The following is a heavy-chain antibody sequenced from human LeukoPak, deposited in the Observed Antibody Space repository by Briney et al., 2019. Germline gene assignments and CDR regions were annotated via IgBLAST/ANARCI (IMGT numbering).Heavy chain of an antibody. Sequence: GSLRLSCAASGFTFSSYAMHWVRQAPGKGLEYVSAISSNGGSTYYANSVKGRFTISRDNSKNTLYLQMGSLRAEDMAVYYCARGPLTQYYYYYYYMDVWGKGTTVTVSS. CDR3: ARGPLTQYYYYYYYMDV. CDR1: GFTFSSYA. CDR2: ISSNGGST. V-gene: IGHV3-64*01. J-gene: IGHJ6*03. D-gene: IGHD4/OR15-4a*01.